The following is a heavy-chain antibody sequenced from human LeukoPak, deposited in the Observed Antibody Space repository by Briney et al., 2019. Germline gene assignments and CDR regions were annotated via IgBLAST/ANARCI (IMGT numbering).Heavy chain of an antibody. J-gene: IGHJ4*02. CDR1: GFTFSSYG. CDR2: IWYDGSNK. V-gene: IGHV3-33*06. Sequence: GRSLRLSCAASGFTFSSYGMHWVRQAPGKGLEWVALIWYDGSNKYYADSVKGRFTISRDNSKNTLYLQMNSLRAEDTAVYYCAKDLGTIASPELRYWGQGTLVTVSS. CDR3: AKDLGTIASPELRY. D-gene: IGHD3-3*02.